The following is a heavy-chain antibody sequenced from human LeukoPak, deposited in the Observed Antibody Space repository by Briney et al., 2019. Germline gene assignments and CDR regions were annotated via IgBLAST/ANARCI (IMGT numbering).Heavy chain of an antibody. CDR1: GFTFSSYA. Sequence: GGSLRLSCSASGFTFSSYAMSWVRQAPGKGLKWVSVISGSGGTTFYADSVRGRFTISRDNSKNTLYLQMSSLRAEDTAFYYCAKDRHYGGNSPFDSWGQGTLVTVSS. J-gene: IGHJ4*02. CDR2: ISGSGGTT. D-gene: IGHD4-23*01. CDR3: AKDRHYGGNSPFDS. V-gene: IGHV3-23*01.